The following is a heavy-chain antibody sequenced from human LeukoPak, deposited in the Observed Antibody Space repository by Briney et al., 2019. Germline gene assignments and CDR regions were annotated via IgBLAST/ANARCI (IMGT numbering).Heavy chain of an antibody. CDR3: AKGLLWFREFDY. CDR1: GFTFSSYA. Sequence: GGPLRLSCAASGFTFSSYAMSWVRQAPGKGLEWVSAISGSGGSTYYADSVKGRFTISRDNSKNTLYLQMNSLRAEDTAVYYCAKGLLWFREFDYWGQGTLVTVSS. J-gene: IGHJ4*02. V-gene: IGHV3-23*01. CDR2: ISGSGGST. D-gene: IGHD3-10*01.